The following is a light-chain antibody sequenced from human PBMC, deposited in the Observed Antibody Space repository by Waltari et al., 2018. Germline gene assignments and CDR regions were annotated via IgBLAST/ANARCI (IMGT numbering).Light chain of an antibody. Sequence: QSVLTQPPSASGTPGQRVTISCSGSSSTIGSNTVTWYQQLPGTAPKLLIYSNKQRPSGVPDRFSGSKSGTSASLAISGLQSEDEADYYCAAWDDSLNGDVVFGGGTKLTVL. J-gene: IGLJ2*01. CDR3: AAWDDSLNGDVV. V-gene: IGLV1-44*01. CDR2: SNK. CDR1: SSTIGSNT.